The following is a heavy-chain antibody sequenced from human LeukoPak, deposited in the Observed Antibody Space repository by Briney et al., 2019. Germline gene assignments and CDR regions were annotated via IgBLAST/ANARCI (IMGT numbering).Heavy chain of an antibody. CDR1: GGSISSYY. CDR3: ARSYCSSTSCNPYNWFDP. V-gene: IGHV4-4*07. D-gene: IGHD2-2*01. J-gene: IGHJ5*02. CDR2: IYTSGST. Sequence: SETLSLTCTVSGGSISSYYWSWIRQSAGKGLEWIGRIYTSGSTNYNPSLKSRVTMSVDTSKNQFSLKLSSVTAADTAVYYCARSYCSSTSCNPYNWFDPWGQGTLVTVSS.